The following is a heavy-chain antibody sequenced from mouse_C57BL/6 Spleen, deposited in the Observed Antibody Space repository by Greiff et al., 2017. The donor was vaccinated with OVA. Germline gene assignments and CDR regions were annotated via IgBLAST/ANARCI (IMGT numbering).Heavy chain of an antibody. CDR2: IHPNSGST. D-gene: IGHD2-3*01. Sequence: QVQLQQPGAELVKPGASVKLSCKASGYTFTSYWMHWVKQRPGQGLEWIGMIHPNSGSTNYNEKFKSKATLTVDKSSSTAYMQLSSLTSEDSAVYYGARSRNDGYYLDYWGHCTTLTVSS. J-gene: IGHJ2*01. V-gene: IGHV1-64*01. CDR1: GYTFTSYW. CDR3: ARSRNDGYYLDY.